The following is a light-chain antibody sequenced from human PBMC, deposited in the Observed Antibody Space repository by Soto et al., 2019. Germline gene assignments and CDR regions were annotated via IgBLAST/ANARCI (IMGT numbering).Light chain of an antibody. Sequence: DIEMTQSPATLSGTVGDIVTITWRASQTISSWLAWYQQKPGKAPKLLIYKASTLKSGVPSRFSGSGSGTEFTLTISSLQPDDFATYYCQHYNSYSEAVGQGTKVDI. V-gene: IGKV1-5*03. CDR3: QHYNSYSEA. CDR1: QTISSW. CDR2: KAS. J-gene: IGKJ1*01.